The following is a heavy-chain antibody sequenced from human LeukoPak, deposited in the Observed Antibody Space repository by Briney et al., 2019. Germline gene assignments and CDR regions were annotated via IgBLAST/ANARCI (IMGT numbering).Heavy chain of an antibody. J-gene: IGHJ4*02. CDR1: GFTFTTYA. D-gene: IGHD5-12*01. Sequence: TGGSLRVSCAASGFTFTTYAMNWVRQAPGKGLEWVSLISDNGNKTYYADSVKGRFTISRDNSKNTLHLQMNSLRAEDTAVYYCARVGWYSGYDSGGDGLDYWGQGTLVTVSS. V-gene: IGHV3-23*01. CDR2: ISDNGNKT. CDR3: ARVGWYSGYDSGGDGLDY.